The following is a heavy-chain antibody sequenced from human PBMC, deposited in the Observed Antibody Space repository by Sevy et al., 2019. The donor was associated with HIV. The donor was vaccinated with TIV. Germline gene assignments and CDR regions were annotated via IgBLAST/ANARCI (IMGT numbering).Heavy chain of an antibody. D-gene: IGHD3-10*01. CDR3: ARGDYYGFLYYFDH. J-gene: IGHJ4*02. Sequence: GGSLRLSCAASGFTFNSYFMNWVRQTQGKGLEWVSSIRSASSYIFYAASVKGRFTISRDNAHNSLYLEMNGIRAEDMAIYYCARGDYYGFLYYFDHWSQGILVTVSS. CDR2: IRSASSYI. CDR1: GFTFNSYF. V-gene: IGHV3-21*06.